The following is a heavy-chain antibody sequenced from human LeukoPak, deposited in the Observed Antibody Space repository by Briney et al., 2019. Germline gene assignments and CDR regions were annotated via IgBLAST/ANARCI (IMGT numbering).Heavy chain of an antibody. CDR2: IYYSGST. J-gene: IGHJ4*02. CDR1: GGSISSHY. CDR3: ARDLGGGINFDY. Sequence: LETLSLTCTVSGGSISSHYWSWIRQPPGKGLDWIGYIYYSGSTNYNPSLKSRVTISVDTSKNQFSLKLSSVTAADTAVYYCARDLGGGINFDYWGQGTLVTVSS. D-gene: IGHD1-14*01. V-gene: IGHV4-59*11.